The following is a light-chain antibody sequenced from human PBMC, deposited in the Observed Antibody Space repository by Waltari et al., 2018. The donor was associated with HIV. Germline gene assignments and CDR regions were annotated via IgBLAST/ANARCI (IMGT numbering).Light chain of an antibody. J-gene: IGLJ1*01. CDR2: DVT. CDR3: SSYTRSSTHYV. V-gene: IGLV2-14*03. Sequence: QSALTQTASVSGSPGQSITISCTGTNSDVGGYNFVSWYQHHPGRAPKLIIYDVTNRPSVGANRFSGSKAGNTASLTISWLQAEDEADYFCSSYTRSSTHYVFGTGTKVTVL. CDR1: NSDVGGYNF.